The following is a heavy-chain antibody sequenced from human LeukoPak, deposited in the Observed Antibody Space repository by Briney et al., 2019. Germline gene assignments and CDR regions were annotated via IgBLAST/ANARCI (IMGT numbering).Heavy chain of an antibody. CDR1: GYTFTSHY. CDR2: LNPSGSRT. V-gene: IGHV1-46*01. D-gene: IGHD5-18*01. Sequence: ASVTVSYKAFGYTFTSHYMHWVRQAPGQGLEWMGILNPSGSRTTYAQKFKGRVTMTRDTSTSTVYMELSSLRSEDTAVYYCASDLIVDTVVGLFDYWGQGTLVTVSS. J-gene: IGHJ4*02. CDR3: ASDLIVDTVVGLFDY.